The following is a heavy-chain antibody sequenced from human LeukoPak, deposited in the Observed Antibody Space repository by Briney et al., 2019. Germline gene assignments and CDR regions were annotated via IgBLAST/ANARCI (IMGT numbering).Heavy chain of an antibody. V-gene: IGHV4-38-2*02. J-gene: IGHJ4*02. CDR3: ARAWLRGWFLDY. Sequence: ETLSLTCTVSGYSISSGYYWGWIRQPPGKGLEWIGYIYYSGSTNYNPSLKSRVTISVDTSKNQFSLNLSSVTAADTAVYYCARAWLRGWFLDYWGQGTLVTVSS. D-gene: IGHD6-19*01. CDR2: IYYSGST. CDR1: GYSISSGYY.